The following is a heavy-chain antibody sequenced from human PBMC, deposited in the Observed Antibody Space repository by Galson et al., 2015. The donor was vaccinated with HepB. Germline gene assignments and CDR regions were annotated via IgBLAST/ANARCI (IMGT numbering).Heavy chain of an antibody. CDR1: GGSISSYY. J-gene: IGHJ3*02. Sequence: ETLSLTCTVSGGSISSYYWSWIRQPPGKGLEWIGYIYYSGSTNYNPSLKSRVTISVDTSKNQFSLKLSSVTAADTAVYYCATMGNSGAFDIWGQGTMVTVSS. CDR3: ATMGNSGAFDI. CDR2: IYYSGST. D-gene: IGHD4-23*01. V-gene: IGHV4-59*01.